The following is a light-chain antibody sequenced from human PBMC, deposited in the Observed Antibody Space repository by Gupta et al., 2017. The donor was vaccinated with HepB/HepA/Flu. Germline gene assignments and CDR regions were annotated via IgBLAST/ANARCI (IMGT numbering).Light chain of an antibody. V-gene: IGKV3-20*01. CDR2: GAS. CDR1: QSVSSSH. J-gene: IGKJ1*01. Sequence: EIVLTQSPGTLSLSPGERATLSCRASQSVSSSHLAWYQQKPGQAPRLLIYGASIRATGIPDKFSGSGSGTDFTLTISRLEPEDFAVYYWQQYRNTVTKPRTFGQGTKVEIK. CDR3: QQYRNTVTKPRT.